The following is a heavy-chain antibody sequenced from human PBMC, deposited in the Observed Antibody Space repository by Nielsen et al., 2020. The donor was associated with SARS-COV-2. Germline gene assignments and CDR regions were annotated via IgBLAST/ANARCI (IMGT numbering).Heavy chain of an antibody. Sequence: SETLSLTCTVSGGSISSSSYYWGWIRQPPGKGLEWIGSIYYSGSTYYNPSLKSRVTISVDTSKNQFSLKLSSVTAADTAVYYCARHTRRLGWAITMVRGRSSSHPFDPWGQGTLVTVSS. J-gene: IGHJ5*02. CDR1: GGSISSSSYY. CDR3: ARHTRRLGWAITMVRGRSSSHPFDP. CDR2: IYYSGST. D-gene: IGHD3-10*01. V-gene: IGHV4-39*01.